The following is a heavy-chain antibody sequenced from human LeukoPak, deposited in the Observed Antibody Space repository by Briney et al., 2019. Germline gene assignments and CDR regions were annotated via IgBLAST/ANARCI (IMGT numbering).Heavy chain of an antibody. CDR2: IRYDGSNK. V-gene: IGHV3-30*02. CDR3: AKNYGDYPSYYYYYMDV. CDR1: GFTFSSYG. Sequence: PGGSLRLSCAASGFTFSSYGMHWVRQAPGKGLEWVTFIRYDGSNKYYADSVKGRFTISRDNSKNTLYLQMNSLRAEDTAVYYCAKNYGDYPSYYYYYMDVWGKGTTVTVSS. D-gene: IGHD4-17*01. J-gene: IGHJ6*03.